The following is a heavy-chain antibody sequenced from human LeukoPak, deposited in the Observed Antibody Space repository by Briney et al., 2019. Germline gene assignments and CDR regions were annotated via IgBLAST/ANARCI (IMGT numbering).Heavy chain of an antibody. V-gene: IGHV1-46*03. CDR2: INPSGGST. CDR3: ARDLGGYSYGPYFDY. Sequence: GASVKVSCKASGYTFTSYYMHWVRQAPGQGLEWMGIINPSGGSTSYAQKFQGRVTMTRDTSTSTVYMELSSLRSKDTAVYYCARDLGGYSYGPYFDYWGQGTLVTVSS. CDR1: GYTFTSYY. J-gene: IGHJ4*02. D-gene: IGHD5-18*01.